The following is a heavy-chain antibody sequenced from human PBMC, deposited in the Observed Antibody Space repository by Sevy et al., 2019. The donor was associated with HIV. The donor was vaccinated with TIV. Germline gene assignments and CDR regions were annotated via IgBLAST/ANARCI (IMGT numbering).Heavy chain of an antibody. CDR1: GGSISSGGYY. J-gene: IGHJ4*02. Sequence: SETLSLTCTVSGGSISSGGYYWSWIRQHPGKGLEWIGYIYYSGSTYYNPSLKSRVTISVDTSKNQFSLKLSSVTAEDTAVYYCASLVVVVAATRSNHKNDYWGQGTLVTVSS. CDR3: ASLVVVVAATRSNHKNDY. V-gene: IGHV4-31*03. D-gene: IGHD2-15*01. CDR2: IYYSGST.